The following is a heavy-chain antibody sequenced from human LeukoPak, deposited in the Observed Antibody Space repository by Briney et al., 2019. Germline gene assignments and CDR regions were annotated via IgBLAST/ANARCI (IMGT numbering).Heavy chain of an antibody. J-gene: IGHJ3*02. Sequence: GRSLRLSCTAYGFTFGDYAMSWVRQAPGKGLEWVGFIRSKAYGGTTEYAASVKGRFTISRDDSKSIAYLQMNSLKTEDTAVYYCTRGGDIVVVDDAFDIWGQGTMVTVSS. CDR1: GFTFGDYA. CDR3: TRGGDIVVVDDAFDI. CDR2: IRSKAYGGTT. D-gene: IGHD2-2*01. V-gene: IGHV3-49*04.